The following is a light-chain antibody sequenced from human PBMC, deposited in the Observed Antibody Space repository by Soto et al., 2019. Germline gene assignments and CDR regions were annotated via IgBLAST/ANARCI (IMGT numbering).Light chain of an antibody. CDR2: EVS. Sequence: QSVLTQPASVSGSPGQSITISCTGTRSDVGGYDYVSWYQQHPGKAPKLMIFEVSNRPSGVSSRFPGSKSDNTASLTISGLQADDEADYYCTSYTSSSTHNYVFGTGTKV. CDR3: TSYTSSSTHNYV. J-gene: IGLJ1*01. V-gene: IGLV2-14*01. CDR1: RSDVGGYDY.